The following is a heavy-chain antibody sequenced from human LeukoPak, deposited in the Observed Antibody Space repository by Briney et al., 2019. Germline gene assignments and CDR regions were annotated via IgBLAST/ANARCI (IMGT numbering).Heavy chain of an antibody. CDR1: GFSMSCGHY. J-gene: IGHJ4*02. D-gene: IGHD5-18*01. CDR2: VYQSGTT. V-gene: IGHV4-38-2*02. Sequence: SETLSLTCTVSGFSMSCGHYWGWLRQPPGAGLEGIGRVYQSGTTYYNPSLKSRVTTSVGMSKNQFSLRLRPVTAADTAVYYCARIFIRNGYSSYFDCWGQGTLVTVSS. CDR3: ARIFIRNGYSSYFDC.